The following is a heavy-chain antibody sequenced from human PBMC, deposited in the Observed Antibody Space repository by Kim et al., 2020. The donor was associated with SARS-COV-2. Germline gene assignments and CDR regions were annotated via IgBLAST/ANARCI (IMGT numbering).Heavy chain of an antibody. CDR1: GGSISSSSIY. J-gene: IGHJ6*02. Sequence: SETLSLTCTVSGGSISSSSIYWGWIRQPPGKGLEWIGSIYYSGSTYYNSSLKSRVTISVDTSKTQFSLTLSSVTAANAVVYFCARRGSGYDFWSGYSPLLFYGMVVRGHGTPVTVSS. CDR3: ARRGSGYDFWSGYSPLLFYGMVV. CDR2: IYYSGST. V-gene: IGHV4-39*01. D-gene: IGHD3-3*01.